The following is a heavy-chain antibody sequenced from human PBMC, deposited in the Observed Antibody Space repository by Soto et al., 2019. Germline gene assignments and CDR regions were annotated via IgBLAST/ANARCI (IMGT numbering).Heavy chain of an antibody. Sequence: SGTLAVTFTFSGDSISSCFWSWIQQPPGKGLEWIGYIYYSGSTNYNPSLKSRVTISIDTSKNQFSLKLSSVTAADTALYYCARQRTTVVTQAYFDYCGQGALVTVFS. V-gene: IGHV4-59*08. J-gene: IGHJ4*02. CDR2: IYYSGST. D-gene: IGHD2-21*02. CDR1: GDSISSCF. CDR3: ARQRTTVVTQAYFDY.